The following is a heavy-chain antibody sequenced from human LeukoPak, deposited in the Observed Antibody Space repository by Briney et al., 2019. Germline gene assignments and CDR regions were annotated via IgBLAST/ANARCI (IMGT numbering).Heavy chain of an antibody. CDR1: GYTFTGYY. CDR3: ARVRCSSTSCYNCFDP. CDR2: IYPNSGGT. Sequence: ASVKVSCKASGYTFTGYYMHWVRQAPGQGLEWMGWIYPNSGGTNYAQKFQGRVTMTRDTSISTAYMELSRLRSDDTAVYYCARVRCSSTSCYNCFDPWGQGTLVTVSS. V-gene: IGHV1-2*02. J-gene: IGHJ5*02. D-gene: IGHD2-2*01.